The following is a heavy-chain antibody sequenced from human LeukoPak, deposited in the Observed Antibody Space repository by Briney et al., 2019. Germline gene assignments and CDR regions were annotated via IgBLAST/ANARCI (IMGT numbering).Heavy chain of an antibody. Sequence: SETLSLTCTVSGGSIGIGGYYWSWIRQHPGKGLEWIGYIYPSGTTYYNPSLKSQVTISVDTSKVQFSLTLRSATAADTAVYYCARGNPRYSSGLGFDCWGQGSLVTVSS. CDR3: ARGNPRYSSGLGFDC. V-gene: IGHV4-31*01. D-gene: IGHD6-19*01. J-gene: IGHJ5*01. CDR1: GGSIGIGGYY. CDR2: IYPSGTT.